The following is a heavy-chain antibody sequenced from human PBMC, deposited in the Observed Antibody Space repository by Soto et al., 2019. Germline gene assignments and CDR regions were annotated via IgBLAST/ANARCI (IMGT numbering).Heavy chain of an antibody. D-gene: IGHD3-22*01. CDR2: ISYDGRKK. V-gene: IGHV3-30*04. J-gene: IGHJ4*02. Sequence: PGGSLRLSCAASGFTFSSYAMHWVRQAPGKGLEWVGLISYDGRKKYYADSVQGRFTISRDNSRNTLYLQMNSLRAEDTAVYFCTRDRDYYDSTTYHTFDCWGQGTLVTVSS. CDR1: GFTFSSYA. CDR3: TRDRDYYDSTTYHTFDC.